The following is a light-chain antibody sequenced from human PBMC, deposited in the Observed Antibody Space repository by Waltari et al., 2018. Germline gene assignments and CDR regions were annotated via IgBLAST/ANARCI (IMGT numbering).Light chain of an antibody. CDR2: DVS. CDR3: SSYTSSSTPRV. V-gene: IGLV2-14*03. J-gene: IGLJ3*02. CDR1: SSAVGGSNY. Sequence: QSALTQPASVSGSPGQSITISCPGTSSAVGGSNYVSWYQQHPGKAPKLMIYDVSNRPSGVSNRFSGSKSGNTASLTISGLQAEDEADYYCSSYTSSSTPRVFGGGTKLTVL.